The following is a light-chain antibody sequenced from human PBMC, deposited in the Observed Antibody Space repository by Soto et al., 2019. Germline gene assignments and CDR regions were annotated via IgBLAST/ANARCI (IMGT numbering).Light chain of an antibody. CDR2: AAS. CDR3: QQYGSSPIT. J-gene: IGKJ5*01. CDR1: QSVGKS. V-gene: IGKV3-20*01. Sequence: EIVLTQSPGTLSLSPGERATLSCRASQSVGKSLAWYQQKPGQAPRLLIYAASRRATGIPDRFSGSKSGTDFTLTIRGLEPEDAAVYYCQQYGSSPITFGQGTLLEIK.